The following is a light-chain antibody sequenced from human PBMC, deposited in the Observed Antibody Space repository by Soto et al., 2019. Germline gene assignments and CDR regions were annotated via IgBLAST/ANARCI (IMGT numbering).Light chain of an antibody. J-gene: IGKJ1*01. CDR3: QFSRT. Sequence: TVLTQSPGTLSLSPGERATLSCRASQSVSSSYLAWYQQKPGQAPRLLIYGASSRATGIPDRFSGSGSGTDFSLTVSRLDPEDFAVYYCQFSRTFGQGTKV. CDR1: QSVSSSY. CDR2: GAS. V-gene: IGKV3-20*01.